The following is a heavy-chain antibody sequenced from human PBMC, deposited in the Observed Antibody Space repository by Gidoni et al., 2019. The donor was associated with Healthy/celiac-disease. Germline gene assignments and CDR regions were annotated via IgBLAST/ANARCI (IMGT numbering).Heavy chain of an antibody. CDR2: INWNSDSK. CDR3: AKDRSGQLVAGGFDY. CDR1: AFTFDVFA. D-gene: IGHD6-13*01. Sequence: EVQLVESGGGLVQPGRSLTLSCAASAFTFDVFAMHWVRQAPGKGLEWVSGINWNSDSKGYADSVKGRFTISRDNAKNSLYLQMNSLRAEDTALYYCAKDRSGQLVAGGFDYWGQGTLVTVSS. J-gene: IGHJ4*02. V-gene: IGHV3-9*01.